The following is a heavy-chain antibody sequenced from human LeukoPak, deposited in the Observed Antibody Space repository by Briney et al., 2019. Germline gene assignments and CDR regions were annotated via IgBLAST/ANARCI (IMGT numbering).Heavy chain of an antibody. D-gene: IGHD2-8*01. Sequence: ASVKVSCKASGYTFTSYGISWVRQAPGQGLEWMGWISAYNGNTNYAQKLQGRVTMTTDTSTSTAYMELRSLRSDDTAAYYCALISYCTTVTCYYLDYWGQGTLVTVSS. CDR3: ALISYCTTVTCYYLDY. V-gene: IGHV1-18*01. J-gene: IGHJ4*02. CDR2: ISAYNGNT. CDR1: GYTFTSYG.